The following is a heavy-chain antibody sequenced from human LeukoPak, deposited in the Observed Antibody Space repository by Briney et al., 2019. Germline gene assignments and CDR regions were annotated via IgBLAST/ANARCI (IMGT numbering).Heavy chain of an antibody. V-gene: IGHV3-23*01. CDR2: ISGSGGDT. CDR3: AKNQWELVH. CDR1: GFTFSTYG. J-gene: IGHJ4*02. D-gene: IGHD1-26*01. Sequence: GGSLRLSRVAPGFTFSTYGLSWGRPAPEKGVEWVSNISGSGGDTYYADSVKGRFTISRDNSKNTFFLQMNSLRAEDTAVYYCAKNQWELVHWGQGTLVTVSS.